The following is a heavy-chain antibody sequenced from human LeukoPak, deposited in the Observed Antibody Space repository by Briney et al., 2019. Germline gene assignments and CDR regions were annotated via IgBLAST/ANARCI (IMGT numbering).Heavy chain of an antibody. CDR3: ARAYSSSWYWWYFDY. Sequence: ASVKVSCKASGGTFSSYAISWVRQAPGQGLEWMGGIIPIFGTANYAQKFQGRVTITADNSTSTAYMELSSLRSEDTAVYYCARAYSSSWYWWYFDYWGQGTLVTVSS. CDR1: GGTFSSYA. CDR2: IIPIFGTA. V-gene: IGHV1-69*06. D-gene: IGHD6-13*01. J-gene: IGHJ4*02.